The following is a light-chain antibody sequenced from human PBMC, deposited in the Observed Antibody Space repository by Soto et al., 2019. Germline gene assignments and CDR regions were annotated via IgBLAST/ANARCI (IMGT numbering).Light chain of an antibody. Sequence: EIVLTQSPGTLSLSPGERATLSCRASQSVSSSYLAWYQQKPGQAPRLLIYGASSRATGIPDRFSDSGSGTDFTLTISRLEPGDFAVYYCQQFDTSPPSTFGQGTRLEIK. J-gene: IGKJ5*01. CDR1: QSVSSSY. CDR2: GAS. V-gene: IGKV3-20*01. CDR3: QQFDTSPPST.